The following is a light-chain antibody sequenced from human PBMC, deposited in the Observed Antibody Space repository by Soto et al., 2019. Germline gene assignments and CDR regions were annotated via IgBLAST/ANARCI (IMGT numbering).Light chain of an antibody. Sequence: QSVLTQSPSASASLGASVKLTCTLSSGHSTYAIAWHQQQPDKGPRYLMKLNSDGSHNKGDGIPDRFSGSSSGAERYLTISSLQSEDEADYYCQTWGTGIRVFGGGTKLTVL. V-gene: IGLV4-69*01. CDR2: LNSDGSH. CDR1: SGHSTYA. CDR3: QTWGTGIRV. J-gene: IGLJ3*02.